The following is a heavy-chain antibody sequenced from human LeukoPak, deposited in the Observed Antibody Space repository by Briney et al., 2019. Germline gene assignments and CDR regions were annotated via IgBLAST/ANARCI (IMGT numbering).Heavy chain of an antibody. V-gene: IGHV4-59*01. CDR3: ARDGAYYGSGSYYNFRLGAFDI. Sequence: RTSETLSLTCTVSAGSINNYYWSWIRQPPGKGLEWIGYIYYSGSTNYNPSLKSRVTISVDTSKNQFSLKLSSVTAADTAVYYCARDGAYYGSGSYYNFRLGAFDIWGQGTMVTVSS. CDR1: AGSINNYY. D-gene: IGHD3-10*01. CDR2: IYYSGST. J-gene: IGHJ3*02.